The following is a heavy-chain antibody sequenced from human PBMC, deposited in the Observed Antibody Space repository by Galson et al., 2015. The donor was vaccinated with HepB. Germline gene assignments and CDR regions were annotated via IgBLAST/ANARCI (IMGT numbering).Heavy chain of an antibody. J-gene: IGHJ1*01. CDR2: INPYNGGI. D-gene: IGHD3-10*01. Sequence: SVKVSCKASGYTFTTYGIRWVRQAPGQGHEWVGWINPYNGGINFAQKLQDRVTMTTETSTSTAYMGLRSLRTDDTAVYYCVRSPWFGELTKILLFQHWGQGTLVTVSS. CDR1: GYTFTTYG. CDR3: VRSPWFGELTKILLFQH. V-gene: IGHV1-18*04.